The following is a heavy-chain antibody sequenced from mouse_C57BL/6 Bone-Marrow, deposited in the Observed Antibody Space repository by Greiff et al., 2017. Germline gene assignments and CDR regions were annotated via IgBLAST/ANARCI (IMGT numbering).Heavy chain of an antibody. CDR3: ARRAPYYYGSSFLFYAMDY. CDR1: GYAFSSSW. V-gene: IGHV1-82*01. CDR2: IYPGDGDT. Sequence: QVQLQQSGPELVKPGASVKISCKASGYAFSSSWMNWVKQRPGKGLEWIGRIYPGDGDTNYNGKFKGKATLTADKSSSTAYMQLSSLTSEDSAVYVCARRAPYYYGSSFLFYAMDYWGQGTSVTVSS. D-gene: IGHD1-1*01. J-gene: IGHJ4*01.